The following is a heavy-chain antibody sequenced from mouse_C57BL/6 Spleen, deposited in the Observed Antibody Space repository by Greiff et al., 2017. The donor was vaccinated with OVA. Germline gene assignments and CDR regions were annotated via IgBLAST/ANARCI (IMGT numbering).Heavy chain of an antibody. CDR2: IGPNGGGT. CDR1: GYTFTSSW. D-gene: IGHD2-2*01. Sequence: QVQLQPPGAALVQPGASVKLSCKASGYTFTSSWMHWVQQRPGRGLEWIGRIGPNGGGTTYNEKFKGTATLTVDTPASTAYMQLSSLTSEDSADYYCARGGMVTKNAMDYWGQGTSVTVSS. CDR3: ARGGMVTKNAMDY. J-gene: IGHJ4*01. V-gene: IGHV1-72*01.